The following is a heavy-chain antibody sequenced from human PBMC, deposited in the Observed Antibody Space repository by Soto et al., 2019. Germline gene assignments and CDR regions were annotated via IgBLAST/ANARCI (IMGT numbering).Heavy chain of an antibody. D-gene: IGHD3-9*01. CDR2: ISAYNGNI. CDR3: ARGHDILTGGKFTF. CDR1: GYDFTNYG. V-gene: IGHV1-18*01. J-gene: IGHJ4*02. Sequence: QVRLVQSGAEVKKPGASVKVSCKTYGYDFTNYGINWVRQAPGQGLEWMGWISAYNGNIVYAQNFRGRATLTTDTSTGSAYMELRSLISDDTAVYYCARGHDILTGGKFTFWGQGTLVTVSS.